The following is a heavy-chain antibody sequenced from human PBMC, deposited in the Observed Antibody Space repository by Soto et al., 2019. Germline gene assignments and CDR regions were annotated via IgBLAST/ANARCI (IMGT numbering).Heavy chain of an antibody. CDR2: IIPIFGTA. CDR1: GGTLSSYA. D-gene: IGHD3-16*01. J-gene: IGHJ6*02. V-gene: IGHV1-69*05. Sequence: SVKVSCKASGGTLSSYAISWVRQAPGQGLEWMGGIIPIFGTANYAQKLQGRVTMTTDTSTSTAYMELRSLRSDDTAVYYCARAGTWGDYYYYGMDVWGQGTTVTVSS. CDR3: ARAGTWGDYYYYGMDV.